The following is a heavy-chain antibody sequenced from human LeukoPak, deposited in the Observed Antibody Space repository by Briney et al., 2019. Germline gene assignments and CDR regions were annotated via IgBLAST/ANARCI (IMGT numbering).Heavy chain of an antibody. V-gene: IGHV4-39*01. J-gene: IGHJ4*02. CDR3: ARQDYYEKSGYYYFDH. D-gene: IGHD3-22*01. CDR1: GGSISSSSYF. Sequence: PSETLSLTCTVSGGSISSSSYFWAWIRQPPGKGLEWIGSIYNSGSTYYNPSLKSRVPVSVDTSKNQLSLKVNSVTAADTAVYYCARQDYYEKSGYYYFDHWGQGTLVTVSS. CDR2: IYNSGST.